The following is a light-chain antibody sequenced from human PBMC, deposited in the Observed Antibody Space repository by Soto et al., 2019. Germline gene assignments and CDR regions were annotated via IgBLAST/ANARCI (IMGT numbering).Light chain of an antibody. CDR3: QHYNHAPYT. V-gene: IGKV1-27*01. J-gene: IGKJ2*01. CDR2: SAS. CDR1: QGISNY. Sequence: DIQMTQSPSSLSASVGDRVTITCRARQGISNYLAWYQQKPGKVPKLLIYSASTLQSGVPSRFSGSGSGTDFTLTISSLEPEDVATYYWQHYNHAPYTFGQGTKLEIK.